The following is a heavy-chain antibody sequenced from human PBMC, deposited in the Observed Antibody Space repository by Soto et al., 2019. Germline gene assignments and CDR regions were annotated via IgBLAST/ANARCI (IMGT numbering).Heavy chain of an antibody. CDR3: GRSDSSGYSPGGDAFDM. Sequence: GESLKISCKGSGYRFTDYYISWVRQLPGKGLERMGRIDSLDSSTKYSPSFHGHVTLSADKSISTAYLQWSSLKASDTAMYYCGRSDSSGYSPGGDAFDMWAQGTMVTVSS. D-gene: IGHD3-22*01. J-gene: IGHJ3*02. V-gene: IGHV5-10-1*01. CDR2: IDSLDSST. CDR1: GYRFTDYY.